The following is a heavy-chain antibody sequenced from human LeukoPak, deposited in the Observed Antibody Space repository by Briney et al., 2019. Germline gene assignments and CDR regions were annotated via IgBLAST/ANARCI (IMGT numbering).Heavy chain of an antibody. Sequence: GGSLRLSCAASGFTLSSYAMSWVRQAPGKGLEWVSGISGSGGSTYYADSVKGRFTISRDNSKHTLYLQMNSLRAENTGVYYCAGGGYEFWSGYYPDYWGQGTLVTVSS. CDR3: AGGGYEFWSGYYPDY. J-gene: IGHJ4*02. CDR1: GFTLSSYA. CDR2: ISGSGGST. D-gene: IGHD3-3*01. V-gene: IGHV3-23*01.